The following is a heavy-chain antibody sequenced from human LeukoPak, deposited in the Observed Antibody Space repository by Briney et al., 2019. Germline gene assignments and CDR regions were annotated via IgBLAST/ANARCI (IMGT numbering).Heavy chain of an antibody. CDR3: ARPRAQQWLVRGDAFDI. V-gene: IGHV1-2*02. D-gene: IGHD6-19*01. CDR1: GYTFTGYY. CDR2: INPNTGGT. Sequence: ASVKVSCKAFGYTFTGYYMHWVRQAPGQGLEWMGWINPNTGGTDYAQKFQGRVTMTRDTSISTAYMELSRLRSDDTAVYYCARPRAQQWLVRGDAFDIWGQGTMVTVS. J-gene: IGHJ3*02.